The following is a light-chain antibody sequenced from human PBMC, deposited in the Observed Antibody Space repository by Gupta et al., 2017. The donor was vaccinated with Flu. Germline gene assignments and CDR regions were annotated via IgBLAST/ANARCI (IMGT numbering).Light chain of an antibody. V-gene: IGLV1-40*01. CDR1: SSNIGAGFD. CDR3: QSSDSSLGDLVV. J-gene: IGLJ2*01. CDR2: GNT. Sequence: QSVLTQPPSVSGAPGQRVTISCTGSSSNIGAGFDVHWYQQFPGTAPKLLIYGNTNRPSGVPDRFSGSKSGTSASLAITGLQAEDEADYYCQSSDSSLGDLVVFGGGTRLTVL.